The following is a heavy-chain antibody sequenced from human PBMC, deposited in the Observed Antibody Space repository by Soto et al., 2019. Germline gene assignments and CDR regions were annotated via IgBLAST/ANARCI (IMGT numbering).Heavy chain of an antibody. CDR1: GFTFSDYY. D-gene: IGHD3-22*01. Sequence: GGSLRLSCAASGFTFSDYYMSWIRQAPGKGLEWVSHMSSSGSTTYYADSVKGRFTISRDNAKNSLYLQMNSLRAEDTAMYYCARGLVVRGIDYWGQGTLVTVSS. CDR3: ARGLVVRGIDY. CDR2: MSSSGSTT. J-gene: IGHJ4*02. V-gene: IGHV3-11*01.